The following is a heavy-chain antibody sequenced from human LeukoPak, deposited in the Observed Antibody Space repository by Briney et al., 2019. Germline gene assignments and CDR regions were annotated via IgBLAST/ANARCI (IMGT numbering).Heavy chain of an antibody. CDR3: ARGSSAWLRPFDH. J-gene: IGHJ4*02. CDR2: IYCSGST. CDR1: GGFMDTYY. D-gene: IGHD5-12*01. Sequence: PSETLSLTCIVSGGFMDTYYWNWIRQPPGKGLEWIGNIYCSGSTLYNPSLESRVTISLDASKSHFSLKLSSVTAADTAVYYCARGSSAWLRPFDHWGQGILVTVSS. V-gene: IGHV4-59*01.